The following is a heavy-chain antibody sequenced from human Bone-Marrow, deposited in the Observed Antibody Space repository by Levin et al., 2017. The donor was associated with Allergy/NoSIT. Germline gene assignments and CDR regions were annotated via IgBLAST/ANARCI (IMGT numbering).Heavy chain of an antibody. V-gene: IGHV3-11*01. Sequence: SCAASGFTFSDYYMSWIRQAPGKGLEWVSYISSSGSTIYYADSVKGRFTISRDNAKNSLYLQMNSLRAEDTAVYYCARENSGSYAGTLYYYYGMDVWGQGTTVTVSS. CDR1: GFTFSDYY. J-gene: IGHJ6*02. CDR2: ISSSGSTI. CDR3: ARENSGSYAGTLYYYYGMDV. D-gene: IGHD1-26*01.